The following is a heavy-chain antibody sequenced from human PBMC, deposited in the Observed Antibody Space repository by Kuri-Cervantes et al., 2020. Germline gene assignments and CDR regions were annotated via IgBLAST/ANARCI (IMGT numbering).Heavy chain of an antibody. CDR1: GFTFSSYA. J-gene: IGHJ6*02. D-gene: IGHD4-23*01. Sequence: GESLKISCAASGFTFSSYAMHWVRQAPGKGLEWVAVISYDGSNKYYADSVKGRFTISRDNSKNTLYLQMNSLRAEDTAVYYCARDRSEKRWGNYYYYGMGVWGQGTTVTVSS. V-gene: IGHV3-30-3*01. CDR3: ARDRSEKRWGNYYYYGMGV. CDR2: ISYDGSNK.